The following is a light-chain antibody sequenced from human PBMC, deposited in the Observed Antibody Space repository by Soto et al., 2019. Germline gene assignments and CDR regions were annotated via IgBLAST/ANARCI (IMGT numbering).Light chain of an antibody. CDR2: GAS. CDR3: RQYGSSPFT. V-gene: IGKV3-20*01. J-gene: IGKJ3*01. CDR1: QSVSSSY. Sequence: EIVLTKSPGTLSLPQGERATLSCRASQSVSSSYLAWYQQKPGQAPRLLIYGASSRATGIPDRFSGSGSGTDFTLTISRLEPEDFAVYYCRQYGSSPFTFGPGTKVDIK.